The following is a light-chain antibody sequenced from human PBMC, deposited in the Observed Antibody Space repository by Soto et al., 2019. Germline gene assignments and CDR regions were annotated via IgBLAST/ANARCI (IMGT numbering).Light chain of an antibody. V-gene: IGKV1-6*01. CDR3: LQDYSYPRT. CDR2: AAS. CDR1: QGIRND. J-gene: IGKJ1*01. Sequence: AIQMTQSPSALSASVGDRVTITFRASQGIRNDLDWYQQKPGKAPKLLIYAASSLQSGVPSRFSGSGSGTDFTLTISSLQPEDFATYYCLQDYSYPRTFGQGTKVDIK.